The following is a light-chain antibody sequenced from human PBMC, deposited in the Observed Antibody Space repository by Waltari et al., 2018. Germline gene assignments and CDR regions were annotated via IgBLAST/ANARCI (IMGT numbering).Light chain of an antibody. CDR2: AVS. J-gene: IGLJ3*02. CDR1: SRDVAFYNC. CDR3: NSYAGTSKWM. V-gene: IGLV2-23*02. Sequence: QSALTQPTSVSGSPGQSITISCTGTSRDVAFYNCVSWYQQYPGKVPKLLIYAVSNRPSGVSGRFSGSKSGNMASLTISGLQPEDEAEYFCNSYAGTSKWMFGGGTKLTVL.